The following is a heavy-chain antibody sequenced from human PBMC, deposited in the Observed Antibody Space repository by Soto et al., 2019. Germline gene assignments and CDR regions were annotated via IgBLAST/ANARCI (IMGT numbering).Heavy chain of an antibody. CDR2: ITGSSSDA. CDR3: ANDPNYHFCSVYPRSWWFVP. V-gene: IGHV3-21*01. J-gene: IGHJ5*02. Sequence: GGTLRLSCAASGFTFSSYSMNWGRQAPGRGLEWVSSITGSSSDAWYADSVKSRFTISRDDANNSLYLQMVSPRAEDTAVFYYANDPNYHFCSVYPRSWWFVPLGPGALVTRSS. CDR1: GFTFSSYS. D-gene: IGHD3-3*02.